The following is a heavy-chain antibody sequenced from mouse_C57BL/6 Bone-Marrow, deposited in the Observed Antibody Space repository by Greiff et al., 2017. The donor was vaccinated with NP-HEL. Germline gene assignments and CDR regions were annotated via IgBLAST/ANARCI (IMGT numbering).Heavy chain of an antibody. CDR1: GYTFTSYW. V-gene: IGHV1-69*01. CDR3: ARTGNYIPYYFDY. Sequence: QVQLQQPGAELVMPGASVKLSCKASGYTFTSYWMHWVKQRPGQGLEWIGEIDPSDSYTNYNQKFKGKSTLTVDKSSSTAYMQLSSLTSEDSAVYYCARTGNYIPYYFDYWGQGTTLTVSS. D-gene: IGHD2-1*01. J-gene: IGHJ2*01. CDR2: IDPSDSYT.